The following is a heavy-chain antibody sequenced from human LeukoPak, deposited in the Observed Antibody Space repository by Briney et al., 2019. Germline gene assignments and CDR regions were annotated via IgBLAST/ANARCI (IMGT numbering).Heavy chain of an antibody. J-gene: IGHJ4*02. Sequence: GGSLRLSCAASGFTFSSYAMSWVRQAPGKGLEWVSAISGSGGSTYYADSVKGRFTISRDNSKNTLYLQMNSLRAEDTAVYYCAKDLYYYGSGSYFDYWGQGTLVTVSS. CDR3: AKDLYYYGSGSYFDY. CDR1: GFTFSSYA. D-gene: IGHD3-10*01. V-gene: IGHV3-23*01. CDR2: ISGSGGST.